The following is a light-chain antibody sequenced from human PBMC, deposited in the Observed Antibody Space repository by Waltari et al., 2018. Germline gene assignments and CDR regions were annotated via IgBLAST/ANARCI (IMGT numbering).Light chain of an antibody. J-gene: IGKJ3*01. CDR3: QKYDSVPFT. CDR1: QGIRNY. CDR2: AAS. Sequence: DIQMTQSPSSLSASVGDRVTITCRASQGIRNYLAWYQQTPGKVPKLLMYAASTLQSGVPSRFRGSVSGTDFTLTISSLQPEDVATYYCQKYDSVPFTFGPGTKVDI. V-gene: IGKV1-27*01.